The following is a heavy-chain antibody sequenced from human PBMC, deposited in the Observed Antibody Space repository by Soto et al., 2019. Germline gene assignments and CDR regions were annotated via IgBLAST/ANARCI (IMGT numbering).Heavy chain of an antibody. J-gene: IGHJ4*02. CDR2: INAGNGNT. CDR3: ARAFIAVAGREYYFDS. V-gene: IGHV1-3*01. CDR1: GYTFTSYA. Sequence: ASVKVSCKASGYTFTSYAMHWVRQAPGQRLEWMGWINAGNGNTKYSQKFQGRVTITRDTSASTAYMELSSLRSEDTAVYYCARAFIAVAGREYYFDSWGQGTLVAVSS. D-gene: IGHD6-19*01.